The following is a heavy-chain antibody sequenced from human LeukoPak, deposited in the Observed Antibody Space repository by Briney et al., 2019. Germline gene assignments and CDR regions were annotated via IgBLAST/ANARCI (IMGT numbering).Heavy chain of an antibody. CDR1: GGSISSGGYY. J-gene: IGHJ6*04. D-gene: IGHD6-19*01. V-gene: IGHV4-31*03. CDR2: IYYSGST. CDR3: ARDRDIAVAGTRYYYYGMDV. Sequence: SETLSLTCTVSGGSISSGGYYWSWIRQHPGKGLEWIGYIYYSGSTYYNPSPKSRVTISVDTSKNQFSLKLSSVTAADTAVYYCARDRDIAVAGTRYYYYGMDVWGKGTTVTVSS.